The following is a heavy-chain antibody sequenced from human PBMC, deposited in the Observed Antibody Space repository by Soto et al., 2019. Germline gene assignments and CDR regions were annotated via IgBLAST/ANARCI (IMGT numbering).Heavy chain of an antibody. J-gene: IGHJ4*02. CDR1: GFTFSNYG. CDR2: LPEIGTNT. V-gene: IGHV3-23*01. Sequence: LRLSCAASGFTFSNYGMSWVRQAPGKGLEWVSALPEIGTNTYYADSVKGRFTISRDNSKNTLFLQINNLRAGDTAVYYCAKKSGVGATWYFDYWGQGTLVTSPQ. CDR3: AKKSGVGATWYFDY. D-gene: IGHD1-26*01.